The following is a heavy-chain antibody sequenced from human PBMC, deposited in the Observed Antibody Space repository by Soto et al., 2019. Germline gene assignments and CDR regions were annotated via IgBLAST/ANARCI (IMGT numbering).Heavy chain of an antibody. Sequence: TSYGITWVRQAPGQGLEWMGWISAHNGNTDYAQKLQGRVIVTRDTSTNTAYMELRSLISDDTAVYYCARGRYGDYWGQGALVTVSS. CDR2: ISAHNGNT. CDR1: TSYG. V-gene: IGHV1-18*01. J-gene: IGHJ4*02. D-gene: IGHD1-1*01. CDR3: ARGRYGDY.